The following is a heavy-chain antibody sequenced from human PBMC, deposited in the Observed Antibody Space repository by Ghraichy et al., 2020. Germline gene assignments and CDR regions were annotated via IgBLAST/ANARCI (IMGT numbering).Heavy chain of an antibody. CDR2: IKQDGSEK. V-gene: IGHV3-7*03. D-gene: IGHD2-2*01. Sequence: WGSLRLSCAASGFSFSCYWMSWVRQAPGKGLEWVANIKQDGSEKYYVDSVKGRFTISRDNAKNSLYLQMNSLRAEDTAVYYCARGGPYCSSTSCYVFWGDYYCGMDVWGQVTTVTVSS. J-gene: IGHJ6*02. CDR3: ARGGPYCSSTSCYVFWGDYYCGMDV. CDR1: GFSFSCYW.